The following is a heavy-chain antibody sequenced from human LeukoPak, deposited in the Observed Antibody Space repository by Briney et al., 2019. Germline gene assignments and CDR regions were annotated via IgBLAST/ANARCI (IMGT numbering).Heavy chain of an antibody. V-gene: IGHV3-23*01. Sequence: PGGSLRLSCAASGFTFSSYWMSWVRQAPGRGLEWVSAISGSGGSTYYADSVKGRFTISRDNSKNTLYLQMNSLRAEDTAVYYCANLRDSSGYSGDAFDIWGQGTMVTVSS. CDR3: ANLRDSSGYSGDAFDI. CDR2: ISGSGGST. D-gene: IGHD3-22*01. J-gene: IGHJ3*02. CDR1: GFTFSSYW.